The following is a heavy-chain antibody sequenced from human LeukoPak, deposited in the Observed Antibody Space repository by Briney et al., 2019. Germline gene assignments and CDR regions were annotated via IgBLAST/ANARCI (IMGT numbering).Heavy chain of an antibody. V-gene: IGHV3-23*01. D-gene: IGHD2/OR15-2a*01. J-gene: IGHJ4*02. CDR3: AKASMVHKYYFDY. CDR1: GFTFSSYA. CDR2: ISGSGGST. Sequence: PGGSLRLSCAASGFTFSSYAMSWVRQAPGKGLEWVSAISGSGGSTYYADSVEGRFTISRDNSKNTLYLQMNSLRAEDTAVYYCAKASMVHKYYFDYWGQGTLVTVSS.